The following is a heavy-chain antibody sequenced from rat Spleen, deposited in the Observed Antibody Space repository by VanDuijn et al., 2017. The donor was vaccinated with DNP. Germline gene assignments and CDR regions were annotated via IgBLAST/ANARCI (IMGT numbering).Heavy chain of an antibody. CDR2: IWSGGST. V-gene: IGHV2-1*01. CDR3: ARQGPYAMDA. Sequence: QVQLKESGPGLVQSSQTLSLTCTVSGFSLITNSVHWVRQPPGKGLEWVGVIWSGGSTDYNSALKYRLSITRDTSKSQVLLKMNSLQTEDTAMYFCARQGPYAMDAWGQGTSVTVSS. J-gene: IGHJ4*01. CDR1: GFSLITNS.